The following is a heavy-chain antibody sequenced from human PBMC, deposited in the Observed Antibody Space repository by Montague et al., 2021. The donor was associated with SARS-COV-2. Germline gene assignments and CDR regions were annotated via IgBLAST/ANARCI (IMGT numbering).Heavy chain of an antibody. CDR1: GFTFDDYA. Sequence: RSLSLSASGFTFDDYAMHWVRQTPGKGLEWVSLISWDGGDTFYGDSVKGRFTISRDNSKNSVYLQMTSLRPEDTALYYCAKDGSSGNSPYYYYGMDVWGQGTTVTVSS. J-gene: IGHJ6*02. D-gene: IGHD4-23*01. CDR2: ISWDGGDT. CDR3: AKDGSSGNSPYYYYGMDV. V-gene: IGHV3-43D*03.